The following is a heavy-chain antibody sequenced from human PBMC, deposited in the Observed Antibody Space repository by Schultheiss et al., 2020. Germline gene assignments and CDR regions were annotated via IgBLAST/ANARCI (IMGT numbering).Heavy chain of an antibody. CDR1: GGSISSGGYY. Sequence: SETLSLTCTVSGGSISSGGYYWSWIRQHPGKGLEWIGYIYYSGSTYYNPSLKSRVTISVDTSKNQFSLKLSSVTAADTAVYYCARWGRRDGSEPGDSWGQGTLVTVSS. J-gene: IGHJ4*02. CDR3: ARWGRRDGSEPGDS. V-gene: IGHV4-31*03. D-gene: IGHD5-24*01. CDR2: IYYSGST.